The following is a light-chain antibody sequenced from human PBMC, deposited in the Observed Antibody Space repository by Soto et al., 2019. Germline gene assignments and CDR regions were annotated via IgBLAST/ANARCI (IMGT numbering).Light chain of an antibody. CDR1: PSVSSTY. CDR2: AAS. V-gene: IGKV3-20*01. J-gene: IGKJ2*01. Sequence: EIVLTQSPGTLSLSPGERATLSCRASPSVSSTYLAWYQHKPGQAPRLLIYAASSRATGIPDRFSGSGSGTDFTLTISRLQPEDFAVYYCQQYGSSPNTFGQGTKLEIK. CDR3: QQYGSSPNT.